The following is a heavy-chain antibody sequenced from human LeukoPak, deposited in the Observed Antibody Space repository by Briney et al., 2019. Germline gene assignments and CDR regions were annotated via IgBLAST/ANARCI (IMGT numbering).Heavy chain of an antibody. V-gene: IGHV3-23*01. CDR2: ISRGGDNT. Sequence: TGGSLRLSCAASGFPFSFYAMTWVRQAPGKGLEGVTGISRGGDNTYYADSVKGRFTISRDNSKNTLYLQMNSLRAEDTAVYYCAKDLGSSGWHLDYWGQGTMVTVSS. CDR3: AKDLGSSGWHLDY. CDR1: GFPFSFYA. J-gene: IGHJ4*02. D-gene: IGHD6-19*01.